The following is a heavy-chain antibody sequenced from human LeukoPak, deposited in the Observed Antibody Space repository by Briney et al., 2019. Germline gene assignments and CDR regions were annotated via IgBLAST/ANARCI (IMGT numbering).Heavy chain of an antibody. V-gene: IGHV3-11*04. CDR3: AREVGSGEWELLPTYLVDY. CDR2: ISSSGSTI. CDR1: GFTFSDYY. Sequence: KSGGSLRLSCAASGFTFSDYYMSWIRQAPGKGLEWVSYISSSGSTIYYADSVKGRFTISRDNAKNSLYLQMNSLRAEDTAVYYCAREVGSGEWELLPTYLVDYWGQGTLVTVSS. J-gene: IGHJ4*02. D-gene: IGHD1-26*01.